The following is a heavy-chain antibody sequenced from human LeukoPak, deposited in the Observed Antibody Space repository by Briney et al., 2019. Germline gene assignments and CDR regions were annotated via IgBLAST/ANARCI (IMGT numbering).Heavy chain of an antibody. CDR1: GFTFRSYA. D-gene: IGHD1-26*01. CDR2: TSYDGSNK. J-gene: IGHJ4*02. Sequence: GGSLRLSCAASGFTFRSYAMHWVRQAPGKGLEWVAVTSYDGSNKFYADSVKGRFTISRDNSKNTLYLQMNSLRAEDTAVYYCAKSGGSYPYYFDYWGQGTLVTVSS. V-gene: IGHV3-30-3*02. CDR3: AKSGGSYPYYFDY.